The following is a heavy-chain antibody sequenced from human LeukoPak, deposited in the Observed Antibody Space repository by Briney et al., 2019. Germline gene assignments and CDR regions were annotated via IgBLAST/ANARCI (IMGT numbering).Heavy chain of an antibody. J-gene: IGHJ4*01. Sequence: GGSLRLSCTASGFTLRNYWMHLVRQVPGKRLVWVSRISGDGSVTNYADSVQGRFTISRDNAKNTLYLQIDSLRSEDTAVYYCARYSSSTGGASYYLDYWGHGTLVTVSS. CDR3: ARYSSSTGGASYYLDY. CDR1: GFTLRNYW. D-gene: IGHD6-6*01. V-gene: IGHV3-74*01. CDR2: ISGDGSVT.